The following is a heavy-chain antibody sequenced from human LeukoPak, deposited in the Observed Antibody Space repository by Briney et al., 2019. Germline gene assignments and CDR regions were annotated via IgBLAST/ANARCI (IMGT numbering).Heavy chain of an antibody. CDR1: GFTFSSYS. D-gene: IGHD5-12*01. J-gene: IGHJ4*02. V-gene: IGHV3-48*01. Sequence: GGSLRLSCAASGFTFSSYSMNWVRQAPGKGLEWISYISSSSSTIYYADSVKGRFTISRDNSKNTLYLQMNSLRAEDTAVYYCAKDRDIVATHRLDYWGQGTLVTVSS. CDR3: AKDRDIVATHRLDY. CDR2: ISSSSSTI.